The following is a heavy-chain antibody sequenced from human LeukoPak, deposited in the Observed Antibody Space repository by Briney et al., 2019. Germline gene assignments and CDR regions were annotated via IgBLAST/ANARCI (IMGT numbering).Heavy chain of an antibody. CDR2: IYYSGST. J-gene: IGHJ4*02. CDR1: GGSISSSSYY. D-gene: IGHD6-19*01. CDR3: AGLGPPSYSSGWTNDY. V-gene: IGHV4-39*01. Sequence: PSETLSLTCTVSGGSISSSSYYWGWIRQPPGKGLEWIGSIYYSGSTYYNPSLKSRVTISVDTSKNQFSLKLSSVTAADTAVYYCAGLGPPSYSSGWTNDYWGQGTLVTVSS.